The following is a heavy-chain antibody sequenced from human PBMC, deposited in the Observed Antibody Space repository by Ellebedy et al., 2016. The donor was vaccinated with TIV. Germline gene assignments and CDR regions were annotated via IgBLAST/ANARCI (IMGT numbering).Heavy chain of an antibody. CDR3: ARHELGSNAAFDY. V-gene: IGHV5-10-1*01. CDR1: GYSFTLSW. Sequence: GESLKISXKGYGYSFTLSWISWVRQMPGKGLEWTGRIDPSDPSGSYTTYSPSFQGHVTISFDNSITTAYLQWSSLEASDTAMYYCARHELGSNAAFDYWGQGTLVTVSS. D-gene: IGHD7-27*01. CDR2: IDPSDPSGSYT. J-gene: IGHJ4*02.